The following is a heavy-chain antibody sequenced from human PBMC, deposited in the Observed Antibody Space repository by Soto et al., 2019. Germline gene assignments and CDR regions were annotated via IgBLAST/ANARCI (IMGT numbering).Heavy chain of an antibody. V-gene: IGHV3-23*01. J-gene: IGHJ3*02. Sequence: GGSLRLSCAASGFTFSSYAMSWVRQAPGKGLEWVSAISGSGGSTYYADSVKGRFTISRDNSKNTLYLQMNSLRAEDTAVYYCAKDVVVVVATSNPNAFDIWGQGTMVTVS. CDR3: AKDVVVVVATSNPNAFDI. CDR2: ISGSGGST. CDR1: GFTFSSYA. D-gene: IGHD2-15*01.